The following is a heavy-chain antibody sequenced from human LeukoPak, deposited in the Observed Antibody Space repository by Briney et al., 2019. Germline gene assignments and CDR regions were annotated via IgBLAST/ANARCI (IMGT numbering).Heavy chain of an antibody. CDR3: ARGRGDI. J-gene: IGHJ3*02. D-gene: IGHD3-10*01. CDR1: GGSFSGYY. CDR2: INHSGST. V-gene: IGHV4-34*01. Sequence: SETLSLTCAVYGGSFSGYYWSWIRQPPGKGLEWIGEINHSGSTNYNPSLKSRVTISVDTSKNQFSLKLSSVTAADTAVYYCARGRGDIWGQGTMVTVSS.